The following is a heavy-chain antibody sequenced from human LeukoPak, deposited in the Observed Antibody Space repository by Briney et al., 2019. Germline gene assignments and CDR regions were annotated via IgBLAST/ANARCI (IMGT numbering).Heavy chain of an antibody. D-gene: IGHD4-17*01. CDR1: GGSISSGSYY. CDR3: ARTTVTPPDYYYYYGMDV. Sequence: SETLSLTCTVSGGSISSGSYYWSWIRQPPGKGLEWIGYIYYSGSTNYNPSLKSRVTISVDTSKNQFSLKLSSVTAADTAVYYCARTTVTPPDYYYYYGMDVWGQGTTVTVSS. V-gene: IGHV4-61*01. J-gene: IGHJ6*02. CDR2: IYYSGST.